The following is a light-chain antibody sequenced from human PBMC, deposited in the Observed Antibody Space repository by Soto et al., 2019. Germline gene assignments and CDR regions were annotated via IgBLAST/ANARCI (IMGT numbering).Light chain of an antibody. Sequence: EIVLTQSPDTLSLSPGERATLSCRASQSVRSNYLAWYQQKPGQAPRFLIYDASSRATGIPDRFSGSGSGTDFTLTISRREPVDFAVYYCQQYGSSPLTFGGGTKVEIK. CDR2: DAS. J-gene: IGKJ4*01. CDR1: QSVRSNY. CDR3: QQYGSSPLT. V-gene: IGKV3-20*01.